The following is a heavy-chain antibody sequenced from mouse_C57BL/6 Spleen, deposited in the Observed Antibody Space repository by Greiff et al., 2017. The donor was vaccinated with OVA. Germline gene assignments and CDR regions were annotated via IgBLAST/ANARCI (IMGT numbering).Heavy chain of an antibody. Sequence: VQLKQSGPVLVKPGASVKMSCKASGYTFTDYYMNWVKQSHGKSLEWIGVINPYNGGTSYNQKFKGTATLTVDKSYSTAYMELNSLTSEDSAVYYCARGPLYGSSYAYAMDYWGQGTSVTVSS. V-gene: IGHV1-19*01. CDR2: INPYNGGT. CDR1: GYTFTDYY. CDR3: ARGPLYGSSYAYAMDY. D-gene: IGHD1-1*01. J-gene: IGHJ4*01.